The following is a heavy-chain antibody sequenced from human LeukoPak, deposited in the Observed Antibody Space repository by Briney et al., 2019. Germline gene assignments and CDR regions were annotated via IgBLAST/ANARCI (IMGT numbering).Heavy chain of an antibody. V-gene: IGHV4-59*01. D-gene: IGHD3-10*01. CDR2: IYYSGST. J-gene: IGHJ4*02. Sequence: SETLSLTCTVSGGSLCSYYWSWIRQPPGKGLEWIGYIYYSGSTNYNPSLKSRVTISVDTSKNQFSLKLSSVTAADTAVYYCARGRLLWFGEFDYWGQGTLVTVSS. CDR1: GGSLCSYY. CDR3: ARGRLLWFGEFDY.